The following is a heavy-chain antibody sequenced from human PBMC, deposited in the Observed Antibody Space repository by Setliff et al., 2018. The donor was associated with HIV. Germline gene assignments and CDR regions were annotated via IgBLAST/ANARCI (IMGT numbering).Heavy chain of an antibody. Sequence: TLSLTCSVSGGPISSSTYFWDWIRQPPGKGLEWIGSIYYSGNAYYNPSLKSRVTISVDTSKRQFSLKLSSVTAGDSALYYCARRRGQKATGWYYFDFWGQGALVTVSS. CDR1: GGPISSSTYF. CDR2: IYYSGNA. CDR3: ARRRGQKATGWYYFDF. D-gene: IGHD6-19*01. V-gene: IGHV4-39*01. J-gene: IGHJ4*02.